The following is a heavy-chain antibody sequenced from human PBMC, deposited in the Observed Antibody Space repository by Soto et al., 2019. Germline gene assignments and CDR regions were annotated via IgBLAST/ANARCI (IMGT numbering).Heavy chain of an antibody. CDR3: ARGLPHMEGGVFKRLGNWFDP. CDR2: VTQSGGS. J-gene: IGHJ5*02. Sequence: SETLSLTCALSGGSFSVYFWTWIRQSPEKGLEWIGEVTQSGGSNSNPSLSSRVSISLDTSKNQFSLKLTSVTAADPAVYYCARGLPHMEGGVFKRLGNWFDPWGQGTLVTVSS. CDR1: GGSFSVYF. D-gene: IGHD3-10*01. V-gene: IGHV4-34*01.